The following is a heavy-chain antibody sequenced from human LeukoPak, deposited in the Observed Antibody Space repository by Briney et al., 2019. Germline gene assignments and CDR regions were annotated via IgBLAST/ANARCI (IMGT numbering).Heavy chain of an antibody. Sequence: TSETLSLTCTVSGGSISSGSYYWSWIRQPAGKGLEWIGRIYTSGSTNYNPSLKSRVTISVDTSKNQFSLKLSSVTAADTAVYYCARDRRRQLTNWGQGTLVTVSS. CDR3: ARDRRRQLTN. J-gene: IGHJ4*02. V-gene: IGHV4-61*02. D-gene: IGHD6-6*01. CDR2: IYTSGST. CDR1: GGSISSGSYY.